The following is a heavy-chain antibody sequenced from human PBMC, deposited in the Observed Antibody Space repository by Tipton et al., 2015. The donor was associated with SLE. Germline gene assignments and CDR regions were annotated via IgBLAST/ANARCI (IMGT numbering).Heavy chain of an antibody. CDR3: ARGPRGSSRSDFYHAMDV. D-gene: IGHD3-16*01. Sequence: LRLSCTVSGGSISSYYWSWIRQPPGKGLEWIGYIYYSGNTNYNPSLKSRVTISVDTSKNQFSLKLNSVTAADTAVYYCARGPRGSSRSDFYHAMDVWGQGTTVTVSS. J-gene: IGHJ6*02. CDR2: IYYSGNT. V-gene: IGHV4-59*12. CDR1: GGSISSYY.